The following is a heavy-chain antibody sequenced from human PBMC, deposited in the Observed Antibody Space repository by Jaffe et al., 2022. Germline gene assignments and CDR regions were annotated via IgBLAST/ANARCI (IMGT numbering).Heavy chain of an antibody. V-gene: IGHV4-61*02. Sequence: QVQLQESGPGLVKPSQTLSLTCNVSGGSISSGSYFWTWIRQPAGKGLEWIGHVYTRGSTNYNPSLKSRVTISADTSKNQFSLKLTSVTAADTALYYCARDPNLGYCTGGGCYSFAFDIWGQGTMVTVSS. D-gene: IGHD2-8*02. J-gene: IGHJ3*02. CDR1: GGSISSGSYF. CDR3: ARDPNLGYCTGGGCYSFAFDI. CDR2: VYTRGST.